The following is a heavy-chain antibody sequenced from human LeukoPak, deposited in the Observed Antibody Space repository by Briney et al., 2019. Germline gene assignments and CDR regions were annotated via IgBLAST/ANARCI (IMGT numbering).Heavy chain of an antibody. V-gene: IGHV4-59*01. CDR2: IYYSGST. Sequence: SETLSLTCTASGGSISSYYWSWIRQPPGKGLEWIGYIYYSGSTNYNPSLKSRVTISVDTSKNQFSLKLSPVTAADTAVYYCARFSSWQNWFDPWGQGTLVTVSS. CDR1: GGSISSYY. CDR3: ARFSSWQNWFDP. D-gene: IGHD6-13*01. J-gene: IGHJ5*02.